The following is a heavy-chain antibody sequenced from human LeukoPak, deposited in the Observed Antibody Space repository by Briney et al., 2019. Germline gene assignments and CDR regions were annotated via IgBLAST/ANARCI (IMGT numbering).Heavy chain of an antibody. D-gene: IGHD3-9*01. Sequence: ASVKVSCKASGYTFTGYYMHWVRQAPGQGLEWMGWINPNSGGTNYAQKFQGRVTMTRDTSISTAYMELSRLRSDDTAVYYCARGGNYDILTGKNPGDAFDIWGQGTMVTVSS. CDR1: GYTFTGYY. J-gene: IGHJ3*02. CDR3: ARGGNYDILTGKNPGDAFDI. CDR2: INPNSGGT. V-gene: IGHV1-2*02.